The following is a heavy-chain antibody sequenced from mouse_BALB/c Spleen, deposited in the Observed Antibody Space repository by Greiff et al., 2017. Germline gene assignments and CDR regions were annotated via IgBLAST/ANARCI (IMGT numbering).Heavy chain of an antibody. J-gene: IGHJ4*01. D-gene: IGHD2-10*01. V-gene: IGHV7-3*02. CDR1: GFTFTDYY. CDR2: IRNKANGYTT. CDR3: ASLLLGYYYAMDY. Sequence: EVQRVESGGGLVQPGGSLRLSCATSGFTFTDYYMSWVRQPPGKALEWLGFIRNKANGYTTEYSASVKGRFTISRDNSQSILYLQMNTLRAEDSATYYCASLLLGYYYAMDYWGQGTSVTVSS.